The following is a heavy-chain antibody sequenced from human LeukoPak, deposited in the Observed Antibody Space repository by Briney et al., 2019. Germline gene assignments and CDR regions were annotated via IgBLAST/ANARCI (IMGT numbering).Heavy chain of an antibody. CDR3: AREEYSGSYYFDY. Sequence: PGGSQRLSCAASGFTFSSYSMNWVRQAPGKGLEWVSSISSSSSYIYYADSVKGRFTISRDNAKNSLYLQMNSLRAEDTAVYYCAREEYSGSYYFDYWGQGTLVTVS. D-gene: IGHD1-26*01. CDR1: GFTFSSYS. J-gene: IGHJ4*02. CDR2: ISSSSSYI. V-gene: IGHV3-21*01.